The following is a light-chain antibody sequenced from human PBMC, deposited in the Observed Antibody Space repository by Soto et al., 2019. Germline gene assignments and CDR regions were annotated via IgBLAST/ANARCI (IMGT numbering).Light chain of an antibody. V-gene: IGLV2-8*01. CDR2: EVN. Sequence: QSALTQPPSASGSPGQSVAISCTGTSSDVGGDNYVSWYQQHPGKAPKLLIYEVNKRPSGVPDRFSGSKSGNTASLTVSGLQAEDEADYYCSSYAGSSNVFGTATKLTVL. CDR1: SSDVGGDNY. CDR3: SSYAGSSNV. J-gene: IGLJ1*01.